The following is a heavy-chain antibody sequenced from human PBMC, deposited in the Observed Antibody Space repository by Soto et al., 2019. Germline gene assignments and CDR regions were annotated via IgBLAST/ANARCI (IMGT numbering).Heavy chain of an antibody. CDR3: ARRDYDFWSGYSGYYFDY. CDR1: GGSISSSSYY. V-gene: IGHV4-39*01. Sequence: SETLSLTCTVSGGSISSSSYYWGWIRQPPGKGLEWIGSIYYSGSTYYNPSLKSRVTISVDTSKNQFSLKLSSVTAADTAVYYCARRDYDFWSGYSGYYFDYWGQGTLVTVSS. J-gene: IGHJ4*02. D-gene: IGHD3-3*01. CDR2: IYYSGST.